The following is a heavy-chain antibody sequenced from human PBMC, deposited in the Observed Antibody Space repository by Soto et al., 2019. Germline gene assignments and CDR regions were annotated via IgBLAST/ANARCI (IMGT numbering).Heavy chain of an antibody. CDR1: GYTFTSYG. Sequence: ASVKVSCKASGYTFTSYGISWVRQAPGQGLEGMGWISAYNCNTNYAQKLQGRVTMTTDTSTSTAYMELRSLRSDDTVVYYCARDRDILTGIDYWGQGTLVTVSS. V-gene: IGHV1-18*01. J-gene: IGHJ4*02. CDR3: ARDRDILTGIDY. CDR2: ISAYNCNT. D-gene: IGHD3-9*01.